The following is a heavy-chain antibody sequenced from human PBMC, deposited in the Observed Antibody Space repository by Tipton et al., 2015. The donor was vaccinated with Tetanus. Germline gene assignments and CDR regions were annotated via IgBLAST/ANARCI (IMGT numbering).Heavy chain of an antibody. CDR2: IYPGDSDT. J-gene: IGHJ4*02. D-gene: IGHD2-8*01. V-gene: IGHV5-51*01. CDR3: ARAHCTDGVCNFDF. CDR1: GYIFNNYW. Sequence: VQLVQSGGEVKKPGESLKISCKGSGYIFNNYWIGWVRQKPGKGLGGMGIIYPGDSDTRYSPSFQGQVTISVDKSINTAYLQWSSLEASDTSMFYCARAHCTDGVCNFDFWGQGALVTVAS.